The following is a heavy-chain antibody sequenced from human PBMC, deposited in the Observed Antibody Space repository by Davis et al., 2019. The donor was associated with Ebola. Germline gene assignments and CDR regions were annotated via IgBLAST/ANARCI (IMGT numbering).Heavy chain of an antibody. D-gene: IGHD3-22*01. CDR1: GFTFYTYA. V-gene: IGHV3-23*01. J-gene: IGHJ1*01. CDR3: VQDMIDEGLTSPHPDFQH. CDR2: ISSSGGST. Sequence: GESLKISCAASGFTFYTYAMGWVRQAPGKGLEWISAISSSGGSTYYADSVRGRFAISRDNPKDMLYLQIKSLRAEDTAVYYCVQDMIDEGLTSPHPDFQHWGQGTLVTVS.